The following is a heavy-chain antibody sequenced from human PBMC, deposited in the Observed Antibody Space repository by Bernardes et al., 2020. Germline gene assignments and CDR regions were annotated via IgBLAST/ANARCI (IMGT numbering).Heavy chain of an antibody. CDR1: GYSISSGYY. CDR3: ARKLVGATVDY. J-gene: IGHJ4*02. D-gene: IGHD1-26*01. V-gene: IGHV4-38-2*01. Sequence: TLSLTCAVSGYSISSGYYWGWIRQPPGKGLEWIGSIYHSGSTYYNPSLKSRVTISVDTSKNQFSLKLSSVTAADTAVYYCARKLVGATVDYWGQGTLVTVSS. CDR2: IYHSGST.